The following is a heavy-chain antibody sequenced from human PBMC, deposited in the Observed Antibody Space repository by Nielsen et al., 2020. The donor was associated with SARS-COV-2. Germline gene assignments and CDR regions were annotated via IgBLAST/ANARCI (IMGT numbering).Heavy chain of an antibody. V-gene: IGHV3-21*01. CDR3: ARDPSYSSSPTGN. CDR1: GFTFSSYS. J-gene: IGHJ4*02. CDR2: ISSSSSYI. Sequence: GGSLRLSCAASGFTFSSYSMNWVRQAPGKGLEWVSSISSSSSYIYYADSVKGRFTISRDNAKNSLYLQMNSLRAEDTAVYYCARDPSYSSSPTGNWGQGTLVTASS. D-gene: IGHD6-13*01.